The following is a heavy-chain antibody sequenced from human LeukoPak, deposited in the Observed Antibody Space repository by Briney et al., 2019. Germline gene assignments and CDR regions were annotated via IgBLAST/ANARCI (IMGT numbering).Heavy chain of an antibody. D-gene: IGHD3-22*01. CDR1: GYTFTSYY. V-gene: IGHV1-46*01. J-gene: IGHJ4*02. Sequence: ASVKVSCKASGYTFTSYYMHWVRQAPGQGLEWMGIINPSGGSTSYAQKFQGRVTMTRDTSTSTVYMELSSLRSEDTAAYYCARGNYDSSGYYEYYFDYWGQGTLVTVSS. CDR3: ARGNYDSSGYYEYYFDY. CDR2: INPSGGST.